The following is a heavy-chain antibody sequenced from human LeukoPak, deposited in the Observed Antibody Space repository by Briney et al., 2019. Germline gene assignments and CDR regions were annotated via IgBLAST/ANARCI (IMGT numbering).Heavy chain of an antibody. CDR1: GFTLSTYG. V-gene: IGHV3-30*18. CDR2: ISYDGSNK. CDR3: AKEGGDTGLDAFDI. D-gene: IGHD2-21*02. Sequence: PGRSLRLSCAASGFTLSTYGMHWVPQAPGKGLEWVAVISYDGSNKYYADSVKGRFTISRDNSKNTLYLQMNSLRAEDTAVYYCAKEGGDTGLDAFDIWGQGTMVTVSS. J-gene: IGHJ3*02.